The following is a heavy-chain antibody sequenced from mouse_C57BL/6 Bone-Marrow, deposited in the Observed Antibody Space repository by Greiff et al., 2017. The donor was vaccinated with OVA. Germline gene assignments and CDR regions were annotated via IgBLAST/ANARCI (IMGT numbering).Heavy chain of an antibody. D-gene: IGHD2-4*01. V-gene: IGHV1-42*01. CDR2: INPSTGGT. CDR3: AIYDYAPFDY. J-gene: IGHJ2*01. CDR1: GYSFTGYY. Sequence: VQLQQSGPELVKPGASVKISCKASGYSFTGYYMNWVKQSPEKSLEWIGEINPSTGGTTYNQKFKAKATLTVDKSSSTAYMQLKSLTSADSAVCYCAIYDYAPFDYWGQGTTLTVSS.